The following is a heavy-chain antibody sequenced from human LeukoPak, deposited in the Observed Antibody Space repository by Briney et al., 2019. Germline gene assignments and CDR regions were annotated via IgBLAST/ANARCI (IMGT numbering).Heavy chain of an antibody. V-gene: IGHV1-18*01. CDR2: ISAYNGNT. CDR3: ARVTRPSENDY. Sequence: ASVKVSCKASGYTFTSYGISWVRQAPGQGDEWMGWISAYNGNTNYAQKLQGRVTITRDTSTSTAYMELRILRSDDTAVSYCARVTRPSENDYWGQGTLVTVSS. CDR1: GYTFTSYG. J-gene: IGHJ4*02.